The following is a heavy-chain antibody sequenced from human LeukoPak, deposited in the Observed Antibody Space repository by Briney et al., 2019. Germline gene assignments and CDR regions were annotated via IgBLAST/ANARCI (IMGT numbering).Heavy chain of an antibody. V-gene: IGHV1-8*01. CDR1: GYTFTSYG. D-gene: IGHD5-24*01. Sequence: GASVKVSCKASGYTFTSYGINWVRQATGQGLEWMGWMNPNSGNTGYAQKFQGRVTMTRNTSISTAYMELSSLRSEDTAVYYCARGRRWLQFAWDYWGQGTLVTVSS. CDR3: ARGRRWLQFAWDY. J-gene: IGHJ4*02. CDR2: MNPNSGNT.